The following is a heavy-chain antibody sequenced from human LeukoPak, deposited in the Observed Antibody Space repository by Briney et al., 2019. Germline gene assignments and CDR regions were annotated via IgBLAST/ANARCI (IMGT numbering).Heavy chain of an antibody. CDR3: ARRGYSVAAAGTGYWYFDL. D-gene: IGHD6-13*01. J-gene: IGHJ2*01. CDR1: GYSFTSYW. CDR2: IYPGDSDT. V-gene: IGHV5-51*01. Sequence: GESLKISCKGSGYSFTSYWIGWVRQMPGKGLEWMGIIYPGDSDTRYSPSFQGQVTISADKSISTAYLQWSSLKASDTAMYYCARRGYSVAAAGTGYWYFDLWGRGTLVTVSS.